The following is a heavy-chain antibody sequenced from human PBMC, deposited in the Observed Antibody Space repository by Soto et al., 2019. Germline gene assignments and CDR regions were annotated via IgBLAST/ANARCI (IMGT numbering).Heavy chain of an antibody. D-gene: IGHD6-6*01. J-gene: IGHJ4*02. Sequence: ASVKVSCKASGYTFTSYGISWVRQAPGQGLEWMGWISAYNGNTNYAQKLQGRVTMTTDTSTSTAYMELRSLRSDDTAVYYCAIEFEYSSSSPFDYWGQGTLVTVSS. CDR2: ISAYNGNT. CDR3: AIEFEYSSSSPFDY. CDR1: GYTFTSYG. V-gene: IGHV1-18*01.